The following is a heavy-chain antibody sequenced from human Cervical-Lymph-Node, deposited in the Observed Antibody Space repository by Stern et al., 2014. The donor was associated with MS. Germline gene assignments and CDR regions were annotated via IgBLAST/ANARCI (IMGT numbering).Heavy chain of an antibody. CDR1: GDTFTNYP. CDR2: IVPLSRTT. D-gene: IGHD3-16*02. CDR3: ATLVPPDHYRHYYYHIDV. Sequence: QVQLVQSGPEVKRPGSSVKVSCKASGDTFTNYPFSWVRQAPGQGLEWMGVIVPLSRTTKYSQSFQGRLTITADESTSTAYMELRGLRSEDTAVYYCATLVPPDHYRHYYYHIDVWGQGTTVTVSS. J-gene: IGHJ6*03. V-gene: IGHV1-69*01.